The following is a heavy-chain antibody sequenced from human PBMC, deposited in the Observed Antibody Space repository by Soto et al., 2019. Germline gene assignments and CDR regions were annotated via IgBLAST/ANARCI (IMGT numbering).Heavy chain of an antibody. V-gene: IGHV1-3*01. J-gene: IGHJ6*02. CDR2: INAGNGNT. CDR1: GYTFTSYA. D-gene: IGHD2-21*02. Sequence: ASVKVSCKASGYTFTSYAMHWVRQAPGQRLEWMGWINAGNGNTKYSQKFQGRVTITRDTSISTAYMELSSLRSEDTAVYYCARPGVVTAISYYYGMDVWGQGTTVTVSS. CDR3: ARPGVVTAISYYYGMDV.